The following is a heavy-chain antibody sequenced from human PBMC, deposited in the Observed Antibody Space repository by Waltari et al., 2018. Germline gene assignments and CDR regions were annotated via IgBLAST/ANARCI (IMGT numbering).Heavy chain of an antibody. D-gene: IGHD6-6*01. J-gene: IGHJ4*02. CDR3: AKDRSAKQLVMALYDY. V-gene: IGHV3-23*04. CDR2: ISGSGGST. CDR1: GFTFSSYA. Sequence: VQLVESGGGLVQPGGSLRLSCVASGFTFSSYAMSWVRQAPGKGLEWVSAISGSGGSTYYADSVKGRFTISRDNSKNTLYLQMNSLRAEDTAVYYCAKDRSAKQLVMALYDYWGQGTLVTVSS.